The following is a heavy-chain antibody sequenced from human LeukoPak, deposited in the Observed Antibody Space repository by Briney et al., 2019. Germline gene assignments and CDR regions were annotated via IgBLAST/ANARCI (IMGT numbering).Heavy chain of an antibody. CDR1: GYTFTGYY. Sequence: ASVKVSCKASGYTFTGYYMHWVRQAPGQGLEWMGWINPNSGGTNYAQKFQGRVTMTRDTSISTAYMELSRLRSDDTAVYYCARDTSYGSSSRYRLVPGDYWGQGTLVTVSS. J-gene: IGHJ4*02. CDR3: ARDTSYGSSSRYRLVPGDY. V-gene: IGHV1-2*02. D-gene: IGHD6-13*01. CDR2: INPNSGGT.